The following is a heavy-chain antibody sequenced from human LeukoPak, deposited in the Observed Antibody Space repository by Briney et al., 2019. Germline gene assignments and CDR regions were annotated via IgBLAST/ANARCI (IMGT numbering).Heavy chain of an antibody. CDR1: GFTVSSNY. V-gene: IGHV3-53*01. CDR3: AKDGRTVTDVDY. D-gene: IGHD4-11*01. CDR2: IYSGGST. J-gene: IGHJ4*02. Sequence: SGGSLRLSCAASGFTVSSNYMSWVRQAPGKGLEWVSVIYSGGSTYYADSVKGRFTISRDNSKTTLYLQMSSLRAEDTAVYYCAKDGRTVTDVDYWGQGTLVTVSS.